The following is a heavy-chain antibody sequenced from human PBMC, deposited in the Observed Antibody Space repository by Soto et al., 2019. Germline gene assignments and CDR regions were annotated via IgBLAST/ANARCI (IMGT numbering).Heavy chain of an antibody. CDR3: ARDLWGYCGTDCYPLDV. CDR1: GGTISRYY. CDR2: MYNTGST. D-gene: IGHD2-21*02. Sequence: QVQLQESGPGLVKPSETLSLTCTVSGGTISRYYWSWIRQPPGKGLEWIGYMYNTGSTVYNPSFPSRVPISVDTSKNQFSLKLNSVTAADTAVYYCARDLWGYCGTDCYPLDVWGQGTTVTVSS. V-gene: IGHV4-59*01. J-gene: IGHJ6*02.